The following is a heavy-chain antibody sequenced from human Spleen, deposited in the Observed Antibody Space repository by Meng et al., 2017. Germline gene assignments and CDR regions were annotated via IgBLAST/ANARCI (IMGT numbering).Heavy chain of an antibody. CDR1: GYSFTNYW. D-gene: IGHD4-17*01. V-gene: IGHV5-51*01. J-gene: IGHJ3*02. CDR2: MDPRDSDI. Sequence: GGSLRLSCKGSGYSFTNYWIGWVRQMPGKGLEWMGIMDPRDSDIRYSPSFQGQVTISADKSISTAYLQWSSLEASDTAIYYCASPYAVTRAFDIWGQGTLVTGSS. CDR3: ASPYAVTRAFDI.